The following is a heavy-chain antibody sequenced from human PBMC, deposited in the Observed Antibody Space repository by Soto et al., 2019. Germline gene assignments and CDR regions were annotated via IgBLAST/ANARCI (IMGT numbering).Heavy chain of an antibody. V-gene: IGHV3-7*04. D-gene: IGHD2-2*01. CDR1: GFTFSMYW. CDR3: ARDGTGSNALDQ. J-gene: IGHJ4*02. CDR2: IKQDGSEK. Sequence: EVQLVESGGGLVQPGGSLRLSCVGSGFTFSMYWMTWVRQAPGKGLEWVANIKQDGSEKNYVDSVKGRFTITRANAQKSLNLQMNSLRAEDTAVYYCARDGTGSNALDQWGQGPLVTVSS.